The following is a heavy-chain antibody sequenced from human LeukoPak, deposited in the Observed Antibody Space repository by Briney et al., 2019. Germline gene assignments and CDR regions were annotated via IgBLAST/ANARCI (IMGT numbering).Heavy chain of an antibody. CDR1: GGTFSSYA. J-gene: IGHJ5*02. V-gene: IGHV1-69*05. D-gene: IGHD2-2*01. Sequence: SVKVSXKASGGTFSSYAISWVRQAPGQGLEWMGRIIPIFGTANYAQKFQGRVTITTDESTSTAYMELSSLRSEDTAVYYCARSHIGYCSSTSCPAAWFDPWGQGTLVTVSS. CDR2: IIPIFGTA. CDR3: ARSHIGYCSSTSCPAAWFDP.